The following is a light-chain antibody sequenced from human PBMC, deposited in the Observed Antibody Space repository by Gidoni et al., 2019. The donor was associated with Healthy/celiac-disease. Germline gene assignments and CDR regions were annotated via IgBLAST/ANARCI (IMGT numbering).Light chain of an antibody. V-gene: IGKV4-1*01. Sequence: DIVMTHSPDSLAVSLGERATIYRKSSQSVLYSSNNKNYLAWYQQKAGKPPKLLIYWASTRESGVPDRFSGSGSGTDFTLTISSLKAEDVAVYYCQQYYSIPLTFGGGTKVEIK. J-gene: IGKJ4*01. CDR2: WAS. CDR3: QQYYSIPLT. CDR1: QSVLYSSNNKNY.